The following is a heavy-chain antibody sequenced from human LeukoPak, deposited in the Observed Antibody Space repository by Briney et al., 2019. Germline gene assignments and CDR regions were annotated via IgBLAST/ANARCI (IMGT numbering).Heavy chain of an antibody. J-gene: IGHJ4*02. CDR2: IWYDGSNK. Sequence: LPGGSLRLSCAASGFTFRNHWMNWVRQAPGKGLEWVAVIWYDGSNKYYADSVKGRFTISRDNSKNTLYLQMNSLRAEDTAVYYCARDRDYYFDYWGQGTLVTVSS. CDR1: GFTFRNHW. D-gene: IGHD3/OR15-3a*01. CDR3: ARDRDYYFDY. V-gene: IGHV3-33*08.